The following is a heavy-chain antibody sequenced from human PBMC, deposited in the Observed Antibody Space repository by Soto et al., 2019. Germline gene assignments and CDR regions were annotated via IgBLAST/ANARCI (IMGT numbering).Heavy chain of an antibody. J-gene: IGHJ4*02. Sequence: GEARKVSCKGSGYSFTSYWIGWVRQMPGKDLEWMGIIYPGDSDTRYNPSFQGQVTISVDQSTSTAYLHWSSLKASDTAIYYCARHLWAFYNTNGYPSSDYWGKGTQVTVSS. CDR3: ARHLWAFYNTNGYPSSDY. CDR1: GYSFTSYW. CDR2: IYPGDSDT. V-gene: IGHV5-51*01. D-gene: IGHD5-18*01.